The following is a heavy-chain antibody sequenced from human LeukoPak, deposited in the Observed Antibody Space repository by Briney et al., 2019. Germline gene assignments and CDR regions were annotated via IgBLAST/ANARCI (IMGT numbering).Heavy chain of an antibody. CDR2: IYTSGST. CDR3: ARAIDYGDYVFDY. Sequence: SETLSLTCTVSGGSISSGSYYWSWIRQPAGKGLEWIGRIYTSGSTNYNPSLKSRVTMSVDTSKNQFSLKLSSVTAADTAVYYCARAIDYGDYVFDYWGQGTLVTVSS. J-gene: IGHJ4*02. V-gene: IGHV4-61*02. D-gene: IGHD4-17*01. CDR1: GGSISSGSYY.